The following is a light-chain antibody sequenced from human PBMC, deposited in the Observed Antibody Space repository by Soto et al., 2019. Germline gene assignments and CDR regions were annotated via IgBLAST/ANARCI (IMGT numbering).Light chain of an antibody. V-gene: IGKV1-39*01. J-gene: IGKJ2*01. CDR3: QQSYSIPYT. CDR1: QSISSH. CDR2: AAS. Sequence: DIQMTQSPSSLSVSVGDRVTITCRASQSISSHLNWYQQKPGKAPKLLIYAASNLQSGVPSRFSVSGSGTDFTLTISSLQPDDFATYYCQQSYSIPYTFGQGTKREIQ.